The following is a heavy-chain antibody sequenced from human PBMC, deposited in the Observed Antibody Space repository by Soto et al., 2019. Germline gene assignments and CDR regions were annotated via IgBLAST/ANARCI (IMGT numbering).Heavy chain of an antibody. CDR2: ISGSGGST. J-gene: IGHJ4*02. CDR1: GFTFSSYA. CDR3: AKDLVSIFGVAPDY. D-gene: IGHD3-3*01. Sequence: EVQLLESGGGLVQPGGSLRLSCAASGFTFSSYAMSWVRQAPGKGLEWVSAISGSGGSTDYADSVKGRFTISRDNSKNTLYLQMNSLRAEDTAIYYCAKDLVSIFGVAPDYWGQGTLVTVSS. V-gene: IGHV3-23*01.